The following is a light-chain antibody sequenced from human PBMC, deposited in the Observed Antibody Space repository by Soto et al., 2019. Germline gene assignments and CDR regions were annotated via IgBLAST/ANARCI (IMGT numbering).Light chain of an antibody. V-gene: IGKV3-20*01. CDR3: QQYGSSPYT. CDR2: DAS. J-gene: IGKJ2*01. CDR1: QSVSSSY. Sequence: EIVLTQSPGTLSLSPGERATLSCRASQSVSSSYLAWYQQKPGQAPRLLIYDASSRATGIPDRFSGSGSGTDVTLTISRLEPEDFAVYFCQQYGSSPYTFGQGTKLEIQ.